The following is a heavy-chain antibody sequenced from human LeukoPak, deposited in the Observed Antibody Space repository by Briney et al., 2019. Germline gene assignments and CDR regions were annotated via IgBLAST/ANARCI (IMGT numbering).Heavy chain of an antibody. CDR1: GNSISSGDNY. CDR2: IYTSGST. J-gene: IGHJ4*02. Sequence: PSETLSPTCTVSGNSISSGDNYWSWIRQPAGKGLEWIGRIYTSGSTNYNPSLKSRVTISGDTSKNQFSLRLSSVTAADTAVYYCARASYSYDNGWVPFDYWGQGTLVTVSS. CDR3: ARASYSYDNGWVPFDY. D-gene: IGHD3-16*01. V-gene: IGHV4-61*02.